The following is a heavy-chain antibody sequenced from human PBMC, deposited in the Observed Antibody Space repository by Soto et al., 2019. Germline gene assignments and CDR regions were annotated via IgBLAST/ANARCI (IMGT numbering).Heavy chain of an antibody. J-gene: IGHJ4*02. V-gene: IGHV4-30-4*01. D-gene: IGHD3-3*01. CDR3: ACTPVGLDTISYFDY. Sequence: QVQLQESGPGLVKPSATLSLTCTVSGDSVSSVGLHWAWPRRPPGKGPERTGYIHNGGSTYYRPSLESRMHISLDATRNHYSVRLTSVTAAHTAFYFCACTPVGLDTISYFDYWGQGKLVTVSS. CDR2: IHNGGST. CDR1: GDSVSSVGLH.